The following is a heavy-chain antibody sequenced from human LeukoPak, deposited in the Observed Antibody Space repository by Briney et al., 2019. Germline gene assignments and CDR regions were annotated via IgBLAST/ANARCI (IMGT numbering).Heavy chain of an antibody. D-gene: IGHD1-1*01. Sequence: PSETLSLTCAVYGGSFSGYYWSWIRQPPGKGLEWIGSIYYSGSTYYNPSLKSRVTISVDTSKNQFSLKLSSVTAADTAVYYCARHLQRNWFDPWGQGTLVTVSS. J-gene: IGHJ5*02. CDR1: GGSFSGYY. CDR3: ARHLQRNWFDP. CDR2: IYYSGST. V-gene: IGHV4-34*01.